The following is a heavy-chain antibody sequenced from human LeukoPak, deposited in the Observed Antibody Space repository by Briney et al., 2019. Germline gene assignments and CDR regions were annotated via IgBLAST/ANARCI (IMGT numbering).Heavy chain of an antibody. CDR2: IYYSGST. CDR1: GGSISSYY. J-gene: IGHJ4*02. Sequence: SETLSLTCTVSGGSISSYYWSWIRQPPGKGLEWIGYIYYSGSTNYNPSLKSRVTISVDTSKNQFSLKLSSVTAADTAVYYCARDGSGLYYFDYLGQGTLVTVSS. V-gene: IGHV4-59*01. CDR3: ARDGSGLYYFDY. D-gene: IGHD6-19*01.